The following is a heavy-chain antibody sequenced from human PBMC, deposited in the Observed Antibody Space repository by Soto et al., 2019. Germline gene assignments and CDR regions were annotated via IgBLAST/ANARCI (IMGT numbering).Heavy chain of an antibody. CDR3: ATYLRMTAVVSGAFHI. J-gene: IGHJ3*02. CDR1: GGTFSSDA. D-gene: IGHD2-15*01. CDR2: FDPEDGET. V-gene: IGHV1-24*01. Sequence: ASVKVSCXASGGTFSSDAISWVRQAPGQVLEWMGVFDPEDGETIYAQRFQGRVTMTEDTSTDTAYMQLSSLRSEDTAVYYCATYLRMTAVVSGAFHIWGQGTMVTV.